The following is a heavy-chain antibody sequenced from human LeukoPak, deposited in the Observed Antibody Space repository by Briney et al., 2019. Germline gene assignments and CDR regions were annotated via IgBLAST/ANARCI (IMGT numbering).Heavy chain of an antibody. Sequence: SETLSLTCTVSGGSISSYYWSWIRQPPGKGLECIGYIYYTGSTKYNPSLKSRVTISADTSKNQFSLKVSSVTAADTAVYYCARDLGYSASSERFDWFDPWGQGTLVTVSS. V-gene: IGHV4-59*01. D-gene: IGHD5-24*01. CDR2: IYYTGST. CDR3: ARDLGYSASSERFDWFDP. CDR1: GGSISSYY. J-gene: IGHJ5*02.